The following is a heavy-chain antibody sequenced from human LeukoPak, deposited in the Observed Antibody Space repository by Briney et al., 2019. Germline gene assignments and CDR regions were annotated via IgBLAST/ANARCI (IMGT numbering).Heavy chain of an antibody. D-gene: IGHD5-18*01. CDR1: GGSISSYY. J-gene: IGHJ4*02. CDR2: IDHSGSA. CDR3: AAGQSYTYAS. Sequence: SETLSLTCTVSGGSISSYYWSWIRQPPGKGLEWIGYIDHSGSANYNPSLKSRVTISVGMSKNHFYLRRNSVTAADTAVYFCAAGQSYTYASWGQGTLVTVSS. V-gene: IGHV4-59*01.